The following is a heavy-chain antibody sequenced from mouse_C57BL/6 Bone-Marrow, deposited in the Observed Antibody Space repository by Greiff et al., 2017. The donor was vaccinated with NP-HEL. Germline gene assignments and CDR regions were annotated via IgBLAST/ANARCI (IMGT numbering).Heavy chain of an antibody. V-gene: IGHV3-1*01. D-gene: IGHD4-1*02. J-gene: IGHJ2*01. CDR2: ISYSGST. CDR3: ARVSPTGIDY. Sequence: EVQLQESGPGMVKPSQSLSLTCTVTGYSITSGYDWHWIRHFPGNKLEWMGYISYSGSTNYNPSLKSRISITHDTSKNHFFLKLNSVTTEDTATYYCARVSPTGIDYWGQGTTLTVSS. CDR1: GYSITSGYD.